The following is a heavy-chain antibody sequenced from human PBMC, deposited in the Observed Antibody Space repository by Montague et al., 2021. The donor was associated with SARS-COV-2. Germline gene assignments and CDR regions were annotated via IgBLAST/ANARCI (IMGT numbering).Heavy chain of an antibody. CDR1: GGSISSGGYY. CDR2: IYYSGST. CDR3: VRVDNLVQGVLPAEDAFDI. Sequence: TLSLTCTVSGGSISSGGYYWSWIRQHPGKGLEWIGYIYYSGSTYYNPSLKSSVTISVDTYKNQFYLKLSSVTAADTAVYYCVRVDNLVQGVLPAEDAFDIWGQGTMVTVSS. D-gene: IGHD3-10*01. V-gene: IGHV4-31*03. J-gene: IGHJ3*02.